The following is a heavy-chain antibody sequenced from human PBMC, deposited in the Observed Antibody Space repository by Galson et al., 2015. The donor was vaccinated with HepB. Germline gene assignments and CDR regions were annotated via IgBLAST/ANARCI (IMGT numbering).Heavy chain of an antibody. V-gene: IGHV1-18*01. Sequence: QSGAEVKKPGASVKVSCKASGYTFTNYGIAWVRQAPGQGLEWLGWVSAYNLNTKYAQNLQGRVTMITDTSTSTAYMELRSLRSDDTAVYYCARDRYDFWSGYYLDVWGQGTTVTVSS. CDR1: GYTFTNYG. CDR2: VSAYNLNT. D-gene: IGHD3-3*01. CDR3: ARDRYDFWSGYYLDV. J-gene: IGHJ6*02.